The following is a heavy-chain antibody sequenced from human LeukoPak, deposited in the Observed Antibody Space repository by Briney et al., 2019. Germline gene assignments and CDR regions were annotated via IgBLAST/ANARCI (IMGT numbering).Heavy chain of an antibody. CDR1: GFDFSSTA. J-gene: IGHJ4*02. Sequence: GGSLRLSCAAAGFDFSSTAMNWVRQAPGRGLEWVSVIGASDGGTYYADSVRGRFTISRDNPKNTLYLQMNSLRAEDTAVYYCANAVHSKAVALPFDYWGQGTLVTVSS. CDR3: ANAVHSKAVALPFDY. CDR2: IGASDGGT. V-gene: IGHV3-23*01. D-gene: IGHD6-19*01.